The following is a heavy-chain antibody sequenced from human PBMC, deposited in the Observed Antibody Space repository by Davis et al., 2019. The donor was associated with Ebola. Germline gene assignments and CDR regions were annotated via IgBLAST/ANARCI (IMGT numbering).Heavy chain of an antibody. V-gene: IGHV3-30*03. J-gene: IGHJ1*01. CDR2: ISYDGGKK. CDR3: ARVGSGDDSWSVETQQRDI. D-gene: IGHD3-10*01. Sequence: PGGSLRLSCAVFGFSFRNYAMHWVRQAPGKGMEWVAVISYDGGKKDYVDSVRGRFTISRDNSKHTLHLELTNLRSEDTAVYYCARVGSGDDSWSVETQQRDIWGQGTLVTVSS. CDR1: GFSFRNYA.